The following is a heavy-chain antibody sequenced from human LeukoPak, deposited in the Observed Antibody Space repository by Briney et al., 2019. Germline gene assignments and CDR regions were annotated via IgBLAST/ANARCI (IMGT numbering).Heavy chain of an antibody. D-gene: IGHD3-22*01. CDR1: GGSFSGYY. J-gene: IGHJ4*02. Sequence: KPSETLSLTCAVYGGSFSGYYWSWIRQPPGKGLEWIGEIDHSGSTNYNPSLKSRVTISVDTSKNQFSLKLSSVTAADTAVYYCARSYYYDSSGPFDYWGQGTLVTVSS. CDR3: ARSYYYDSSGPFDY. V-gene: IGHV4-34*01. CDR2: IDHSGST.